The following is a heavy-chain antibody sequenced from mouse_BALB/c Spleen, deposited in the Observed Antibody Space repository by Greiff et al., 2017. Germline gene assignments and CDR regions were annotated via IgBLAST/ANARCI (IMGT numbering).Heavy chain of an antibody. CDR3: ARDLRATLYYAMDY. Sequence: QVQLKESGPGLVAPSQSLSITCTVSGFSLTGYGVNWVRQPPGKGLEWLGMIWGDGSTDYNSALNSRLSISKDNSKSQVFLKMNSLQTDDTARYYYARDLRATLYYAMDYWGQGTSVTVSA. J-gene: IGHJ4*01. D-gene: IGHD3-1*01. V-gene: IGHV2-6-7*01. CDR2: IWGDGST. CDR1: GFSLTGYG.